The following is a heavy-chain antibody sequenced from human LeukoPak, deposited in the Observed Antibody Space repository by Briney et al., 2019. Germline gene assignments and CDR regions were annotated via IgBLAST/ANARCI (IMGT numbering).Heavy chain of an antibody. CDR3: AKDLGDGYASDY. V-gene: IGHV3-30*02. J-gene: IGHJ4*02. Sequence: SGGSLRLSCAASGFTFSSYGMHWVRQAPGKGLEWVAFIRYDGSNKYCADSVKGRFTISRDNSKNTLYLQMNSLRAEDTAVYYCAKDLGDGYASDYWGQGTLVTVSS. D-gene: IGHD5-24*01. CDR1: GFTFSSYG. CDR2: IRYDGSNK.